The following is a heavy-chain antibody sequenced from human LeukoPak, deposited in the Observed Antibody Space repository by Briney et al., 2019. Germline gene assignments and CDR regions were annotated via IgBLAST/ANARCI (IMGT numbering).Heavy chain of an antibody. CDR1: GFTFSGYA. J-gene: IGHJ3*02. Sequence: GGSLRLSCAASGFTFSGYAMHWVRQAPGKGLEWVAVIANDGSNKYYADSVKGRFTISRDNSKNTLYLQMDSLRAEDTAVYYCAKKKQLGTGDAFDIWGQGTMVTVSS. CDR3: AKKKQLGTGDAFDI. CDR2: IANDGSNK. V-gene: IGHV3-30*04. D-gene: IGHD5-18*01.